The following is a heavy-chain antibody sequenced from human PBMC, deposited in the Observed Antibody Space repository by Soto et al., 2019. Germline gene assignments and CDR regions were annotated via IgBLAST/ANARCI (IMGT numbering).Heavy chain of an antibody. CDR2: IYYSGST. J-gene: IGHJ4*02. CDR1: GGSISSGGYY. Sequence: SETLSLTCTVSGGSISSGGYYWSWIRQHPGKGLEWIGYIYYSGSTYYNPSLKSRVTISVDTSKNQFSLKLSSVTAADTAVYYCARDPNYDILTGYPQWGQGTLVTVSS. V-gene: IGHV4-31*03. D-gene: IGHD3-9*01. CDR3: ARDPNYDILTGYPQ.